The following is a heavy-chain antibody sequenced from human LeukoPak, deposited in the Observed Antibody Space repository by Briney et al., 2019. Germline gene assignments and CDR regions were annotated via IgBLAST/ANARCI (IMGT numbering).Heavy chain of an antibody. D-gene: IGHD6-6*01. V-gene: IGHV3-48*03. CDR2: ISSTGTTI. CDR3: ARDSSSSSHKGFDY. J-gene: IGHJ4*02. Sequence: GGSLRLSCATSGFTFSSYEMHWVRQAPGQGLEWVSYISSTGTTIYYGDSVEGRFTISRDNAKNSLSLQMNSLRAEDTAIYYCARDSSSSSHKGFDYWGQGILLTVSS. CDR1: GFTFSSYE.